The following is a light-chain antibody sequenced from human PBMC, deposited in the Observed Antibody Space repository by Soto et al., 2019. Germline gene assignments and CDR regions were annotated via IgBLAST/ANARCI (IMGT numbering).Light chain of an antibody. CDR2: DVS. Sequence: QSVLTQPASVSGSPGQSITLSCTGTSSDVGGYNYVSWYQQHPGKAPKLMIYDVSNRPSGVSNRFSGSKSGNTASLTISGLQAEDEADYYCSSYKSSTLYVFGTGTKVTVL. J-gene: IGLJ1*01. CDR3: SSYKSSTLYV. V-gene: IGLV2-14*01. CDR1: SSDVGGYNY.